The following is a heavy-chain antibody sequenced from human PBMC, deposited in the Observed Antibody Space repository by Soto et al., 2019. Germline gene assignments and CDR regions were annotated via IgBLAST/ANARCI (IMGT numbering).Heavy chain of an antibody. Sequence: SVKVSCKASGGTFSSYAISWVRQAPGQGLEWMGGIIPIFGTANYAQKFQGRVTITADESTSTAYMELSSLRSDDTAVYYCAREDYDILTGYYPNWFDPWGQGTLVTVSS. V-gene: IGHV1-69*13. CDR3: AREDYDILTGYYPNWFDP. D-gene: IGHD3-9*01. CDR1: GGTFSSYA. CDR2: IIPIFGTA. J-gene: IGHJ5*02.